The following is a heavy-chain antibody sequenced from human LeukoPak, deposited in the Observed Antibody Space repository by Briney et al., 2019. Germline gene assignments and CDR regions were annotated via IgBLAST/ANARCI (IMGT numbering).Heavy chain of an antibody. CDR3: TKDMEWGMDV. V-gene: IGHV3-43*01. CDR2: IGWDGTNI. J-gene: IGHJ6*02. Sequence: GGSLRLSCAASGFTFDRHTLHWVRQPPGKGPEWVSLIGWDGTNIDYADSVKGRFTISRDNSKNFVYLQMHSLRTEDTALYYCTKDMEWGMDVWGQGTTVIVSS. D-gene: IGHD3-3*01. CDR1: GFTFDRHT.